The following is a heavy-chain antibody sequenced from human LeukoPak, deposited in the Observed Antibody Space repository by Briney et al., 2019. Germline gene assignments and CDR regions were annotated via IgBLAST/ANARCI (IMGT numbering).Heavy chain of an antibody. J-gene: IGHJ4*02. D-gene: IGHD5-12*01. CDR2: IGYDGNKK. Sequence: GGSLRLSCAASGFIFSSYGMHWVRQAPGKGLQWVAVIGYDGNKKYYADSVKGRFTISRDNSKNTLYLQMNSLRAEDTAVYYCAKERNIVATLDYWGQGTLVTVSS. CDR1: GFIFSSYG. V-gene: IGHV3-30*18. CDR3: AKERNIVATLDY.